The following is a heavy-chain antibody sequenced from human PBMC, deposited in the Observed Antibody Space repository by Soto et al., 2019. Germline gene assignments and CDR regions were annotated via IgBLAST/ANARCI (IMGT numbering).Heavy chain of an antibody. D-gene: IGHD2-15*01. CDR1: GITFSNYR. Sequence: EVQVLESGGGLVQPGGSLRLSCEASGITFSNYRMPWIRQAPGKGLEWGSTITAGGDGTYYADSVKGRFTMSRETSKNTLYLQMNSLRAEDTAVYYCAPHVYCSGGSCQYDAFAIRGQGTMVTVSS. CDR3: APHVYCSGGSCQYDAFAI. V-gene: IGHV3-23*01. J-gene: IGHJ3*02. CDR2: ITAGGDGT.